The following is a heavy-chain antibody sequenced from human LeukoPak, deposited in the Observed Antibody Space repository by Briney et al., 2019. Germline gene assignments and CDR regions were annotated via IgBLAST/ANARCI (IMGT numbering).Heavy chain of an antibody. D-gene: IGHD3-9*01. V-gene: IGHV4-39*01. CDR1: GGSMSSSTYY. Sequence: KPSETLSLTCTVSGGSMSSSTYYWGXXXXXXXXXXXXXXXXXXXGSTYYNPSLKSRVTISVDTSNNYFSLRLSSVTAADTAVYYCARQRYYDPLTGYYDVWYFDNWGQGTLVTVSS. J-gene: IGHJ4*02. CDR3: ARQRYYDPLTGYYDVWYFDN. CDR2: XXXXGST.